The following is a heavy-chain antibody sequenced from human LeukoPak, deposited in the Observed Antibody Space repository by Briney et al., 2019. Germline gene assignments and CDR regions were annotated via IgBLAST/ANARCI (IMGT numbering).Heavy chain of an antibody. J-gene: IGHJ4*02. Sequence: GGSLRLSCAASGFTVSSSYMSWVRQAPGKGLEWVAVISYDGSNKYYADSVKGRFTISRDNSKNTLYLQMNSLRAEDTAVYYCARVRGDGGDYWGQGTLVTVSS. V-gene: IGHV3-30-3*01. CDR1: GFTVSSSY. D-gene: IGHD2-15*01. CDR3: ARVRGDGGDY. CDR2: ISYDGSNK.